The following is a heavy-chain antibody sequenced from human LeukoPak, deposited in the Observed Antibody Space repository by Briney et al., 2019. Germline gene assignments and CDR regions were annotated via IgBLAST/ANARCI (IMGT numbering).Heavy chain of an antibody. CDR2: IKQDGSEK. D-gene: IGHD5-12*01. Sequence: RGSLRLSCAAAGFTFSSYWMSWVRQAPRKGKEWVANIKQDGSEKYYVDSVKGRFTISRDNAENSLYLQMNSLRAEDTAVYYCARDPQGGGRYSGYVYYGMDVWGKGTTVTVSS. CDR3: ARDPQGGGRYSGYVYYGMDV. CDR1: GFTFSSYW. V-gene: IGHV3-7*03. J-gene: IGHJ6*04.